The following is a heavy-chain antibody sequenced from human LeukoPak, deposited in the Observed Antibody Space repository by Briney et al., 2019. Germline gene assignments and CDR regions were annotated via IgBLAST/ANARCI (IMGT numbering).Heavy chain of an antibody. CDR2: IYTSGST. Sequence: PSETLSLTCTVPGGSISSGSYYWSWTRQPAGKGLEWIGRIYTSGSTNYNPSLKSRVTISVDTSKNQFSLKLSSVTAADTAVYYCARGFRFPYAFDIWGQGTMVTVSS. CDR1: GGSISSGSYY. V-gene: IGHV4-61*02. J-gene: IGHJ3*02. CDR3: ARGFRFPYAFDI. D-gene: IGHD3-16*02.